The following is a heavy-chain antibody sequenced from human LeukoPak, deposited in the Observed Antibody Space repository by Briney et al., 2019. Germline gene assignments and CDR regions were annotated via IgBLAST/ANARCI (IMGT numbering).Heavy chain of an antibody. CDR1: GFTFSSYW. V-gene: IGHV3-7*01. J-gene: IGHJ5*02. Sequence: GGSLRLSCAASGFTFSSYWMSWVRQAPGKGLEWVANIKQDGSEKYYVDSVKGRFTISRDNAKNSLYLQMNSLRAEDTAVYYCARVERQWLIYWFDPWGQGTLVTVSS. D-gene: IGHD6-19*01. CDR2: IKQDGSEK. CDR3: ARVERQWLIYWFDP.